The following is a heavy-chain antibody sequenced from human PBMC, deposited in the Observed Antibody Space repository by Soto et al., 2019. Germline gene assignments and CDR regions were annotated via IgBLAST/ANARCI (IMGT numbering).Heavy chain of an antibody. J-gene: IGHJ4*02. CDR1: GFTLSDSA. CDR2: IGSKAKSYAT. D-gene: IGHD2-15*01. Sequence: EVQLVESGGGLVQPGGSLKLSCAASGFTLSDSAMHWVRQASGKGLEWVGRIGSKAKSYATAYAASVKGRFTISRDDSKNTAYLQMNSLKIEDTTVYYCTDSKSDYWGQGTLVTVSS. CDR3: TDSKSDY. V-gene: IGHV3-73*01.